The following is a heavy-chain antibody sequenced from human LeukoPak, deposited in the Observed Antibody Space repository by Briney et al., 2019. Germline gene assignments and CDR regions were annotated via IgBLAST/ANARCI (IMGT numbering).Heavy chain of an antibody. J-gene: IGHJ6*03. Sequence: GGSLRLSCAASGFTFSSYGMSWVRKAPGKGLEWVSAISGSGGSTYYADSVKGRFTISRDNSKNTLYLQMNSLRAEDTAVYYCARDQGRQWLVLGPPHMDVWGKGTTVTISS. CDR3: ARDQGRQWLVLGPPHMDV. CDR1: GFTFSSYG. CDR2: ISGSGGST. V-gene: IGHV3-23*01. D-gene: IGHD6-19*01.